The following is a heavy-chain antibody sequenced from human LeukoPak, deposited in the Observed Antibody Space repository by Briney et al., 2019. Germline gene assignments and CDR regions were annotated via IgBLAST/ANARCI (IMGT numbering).Heavy chain of an antibody. J-gene: IGHJ4*02. CDR3: ASREYDNSNYYLYYFDY. V-gene: IGHV1-69*04. CDR2: IIPILGIT. Sequence: ASVKVSCKASGGTFSSYAISWVRQAPGQGLEWMGMIIPILGITNYAQKFQGRVTITADKSTSTAYMELSSLRSEDTAVYYCASREYDNSNYYLYYFDYWGQGTLVTVSS. D-gene: IGHD3-22*01. CDR1: GGTFSSYA.